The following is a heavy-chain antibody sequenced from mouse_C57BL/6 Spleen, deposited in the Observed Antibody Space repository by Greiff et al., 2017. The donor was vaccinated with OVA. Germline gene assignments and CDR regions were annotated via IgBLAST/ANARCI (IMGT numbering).Heavy chain of an antibody. CDR1: GFSLTSYG. CDR3: ARKGRSSSAWFAY. Sequence: QVQLQESGPGLVQPSPSLSITCTVSGFSLTSYGVHWVRQSPGKGLEWLGVIWSGGSTDYTAAFISSLSISKDNSKRQVFFKMNSLQADETAIYYCARKGRSSSAWFAYWGQGTLVTVSA. J-gene: IGHJ3*01. CDR2: IWSGGST. V-gene: IGHV2-2*01. D-gene: IGHD1-1*01.